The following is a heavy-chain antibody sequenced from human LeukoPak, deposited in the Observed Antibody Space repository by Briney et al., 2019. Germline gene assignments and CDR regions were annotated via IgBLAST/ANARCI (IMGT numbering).Heavy chain of an antibody. CDR3: ARIRGATYYFDY. J-gene: IGHJ4*02. CDR1: GYTFTSYG. Sequence: ASVKVSCKASGYTFTSYGISWVRQAPGQGLEWMGWISAYNGNTNYAQELQGRVTMTTDTSTSTAYMELSRLRSDDTAVYYCARIRGATYYFDYWGQGTLVTVSS. V-gene: IGHV1-18*01. CDR2: ISAYNGNT. D-gene: IGHD1-26*01.